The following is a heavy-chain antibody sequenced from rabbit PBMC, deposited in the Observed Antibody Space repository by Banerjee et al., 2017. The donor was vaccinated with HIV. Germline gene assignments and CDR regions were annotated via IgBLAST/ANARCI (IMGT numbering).Heavy chain of an antibody. CDR1: GFSFSNKYV. CDR3: ARDDDYGIRGYGL. Sequence: QEQLVESGGGLVEPEGSLTLTCTASGFSFSNKYVMCWVRQAPGKGLEWIACINTSSGNTVYATWAKGRFTISKTSWTTVTLQMTSLTVADTATYFCARDDDYGIRGYGLWGPGTLVTVS. CDR2: INTSSGNT. D-gene: IGHD2-1*01. V-gene: IGHV1S45*01. J-gene: IGHJ4*01.